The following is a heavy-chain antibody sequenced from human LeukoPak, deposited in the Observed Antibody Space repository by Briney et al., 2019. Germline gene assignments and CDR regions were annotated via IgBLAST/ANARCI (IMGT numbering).Heavy chain of an antibody. CDR1: GGSISSYY. CDR3: ARGYSSGWYDGWFDP. Sequence: SETLSLTCTVSGGSISSYYWSWIRQPPGKGLEWIGYIYYSGSTNYNSSLKSRVTISVDTSKNQFSLKLSSVTAADTAVYYCARGYSSGWYDGWFDPWGQGTLVTVSS. D-gene: IGHD6-19*01. V-gene: IGHV4-59*01. CDR2: IYYSGST. J-gene: IGHJ5*02.